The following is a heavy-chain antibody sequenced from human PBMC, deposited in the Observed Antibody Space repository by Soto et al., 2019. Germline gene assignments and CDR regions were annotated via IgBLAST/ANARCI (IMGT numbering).Heavy chain of an antibody. CDR3: ARGEDAFFYYGLDV. V-gene: IGHV4-59*01. J-gene: IGHJ6*02. Sequence: SETLSLTSTVSGGSITSFYWSWIRRPPGKGLEWIAYIYDTGISGYPPSTSSHPSLKSRVTMSVDTSKSQFSLKLTSVTAADTAVYYCARGEDAFFYYGLDVWGQGIAVTVSS. CDR1: GGSITSFY. CDR2: IYDTGISGYPPST.